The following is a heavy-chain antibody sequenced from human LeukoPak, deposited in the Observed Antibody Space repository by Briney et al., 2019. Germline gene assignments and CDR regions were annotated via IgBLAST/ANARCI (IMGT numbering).Heavy chain of an antibody. D-gene: IGHD1-26*01. V-gene: IGHV4-34*01. CDR1: GGSFSGYY. CDR3: ARRKVGTTFYYYYMDV. Sequence: SETLSLTCAVYGGSFSGYYWSWIRQPPGKGLEWIGEINDSGSTNHNPSLKSRVTISVDTSKNQFSLKLSSVTAADTAVYYCARRKVGTTFYYYYMDVWGKGTTVTVSS. CDR2: INDSGST. J-gene: IGHJ6*03.